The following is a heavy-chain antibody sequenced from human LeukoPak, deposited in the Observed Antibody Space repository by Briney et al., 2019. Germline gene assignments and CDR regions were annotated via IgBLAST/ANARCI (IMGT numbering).Heavy chain of an antibody. V-gene: IGHV3-9*01. D-gene: IGHD6-13*01. J-gene: IGHJ4*02. CDR3: AKDIGHSSSWYVIGFDY. CDR2: ISWNSGSI. CDR1: GFTFDDYA. Sequence: GGSLGLSCAASGFTFDDYAMHWVRQAPGKGLEWVSGISWNSGSIGYADSVKGRFTISRDNAKNSLYLQMNSLRAEDTALYYCAKDIGHSSSWYVIGFDYWGQGTLVTVSS.